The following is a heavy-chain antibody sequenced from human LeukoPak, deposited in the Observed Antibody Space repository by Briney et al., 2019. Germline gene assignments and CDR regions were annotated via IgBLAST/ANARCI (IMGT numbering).Heavy chain of an antibody. CDR3: ARAGSGSSSYGMDV. CDR2: IYPGASDV. CDR1: GYTFSSYR. D-gene: IGHD3-10*01. J-gene: IGHJ6*04. V-gene: IGHV5-51*01. Sequence: GESLKISCQASGYTFSSYRIAWVRQMSGKDLEWLGIIYPGASDVKYNPSFQGLVTISADKSINTAYLLWSGLRASDTAKYYCARAGSGSSSYGMDVWGRGTTVTVSS.